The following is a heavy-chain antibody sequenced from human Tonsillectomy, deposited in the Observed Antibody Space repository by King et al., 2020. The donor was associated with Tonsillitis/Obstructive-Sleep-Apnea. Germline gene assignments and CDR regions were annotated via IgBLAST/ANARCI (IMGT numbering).Heavy chain of an antibody. CDR1: GFTFYNAW. J-gene: IGHJ3*02. CDR3: TTDWGDNDPYDI. V-gene: IGHV3-15*01. D-gene: IGHD2-21*02. CDR2: VTTKIYGGTT. Sequence: VQLVESGGGLVKPGGSLRLSCIASGFTFYNAWMSWVRQEPGKGLDCIGRVTTKIYGGTTDYAAPVKGRSTISRDDSKNTLYLQMNSLKIEDTAVYYCTTDWGDNDPYDIWGQGTVVTVSS.